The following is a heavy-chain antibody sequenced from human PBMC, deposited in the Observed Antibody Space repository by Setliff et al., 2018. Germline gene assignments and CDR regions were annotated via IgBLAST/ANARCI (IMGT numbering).Heavy chain of an antibody. CDR1: GYSFTKYW. CDR2: IYPDNSDT. J-gene: IGHJ4*02. D-gene: IGHD1-26*01. V-gene: IGHV5-51*01. Sequence: GESLTISCKGSGYSFTKYWIGWVRQMPGKGLEWMGIIYPDNSDTKYRPSFQGQVTISADKSIDTAYLQWSSLRASDTAMYYCARLVVVGTTKIYDYWGQGTLVTVSS. CDR3: ARLVVVGTTKIYDY.